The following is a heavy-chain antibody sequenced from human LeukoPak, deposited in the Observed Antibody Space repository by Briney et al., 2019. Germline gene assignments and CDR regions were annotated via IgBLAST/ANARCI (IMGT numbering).Heavy chain of an antibody. J-gene: IGHJ5*02. CDR3: ARALWFGDSKFDP. Sequence: SGTLSLTCAVSGGSISSSNWWSWIRQPPGKGLEWIGEIYHSGSTNYNPSLKSRVTISVDTSKNQFSLKLSSVTAADTAVYYCARALWFGDSKFDPWGQGTLVTVSS. V-gene: IGHV4-4*02. D-gene: IGHD3-10*01. CDR2: IYHSGST. CDR1: GGSISSSNW.